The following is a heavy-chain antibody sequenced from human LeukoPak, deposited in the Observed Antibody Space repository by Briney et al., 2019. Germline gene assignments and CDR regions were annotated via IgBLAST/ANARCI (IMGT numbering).Heavy chain of an antibody. Sequence: PGGSLRLPCAASGFTFSSYGMHWVRQAPGKGLEWVAVISYDGSNKYYADSVKGRFTISRDNSKNTLYLQMNSLRAEDTAVYFCAKYGSYNYYDRSPDYWGQGTLVTVSS. CDR1: GFTFSSYG. J-gene: IGHJ4*02. CDR3: AKYGSYNYYDRSPDY. V-gene: IGHV3-30*18. D-gene: IGHD3-22*01. CDR2: ISYDGSNK.